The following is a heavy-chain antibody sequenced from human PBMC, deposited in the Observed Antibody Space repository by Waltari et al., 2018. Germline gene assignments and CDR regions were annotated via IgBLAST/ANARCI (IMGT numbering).Heavy chain of an antibody. J-gene: IGHJ4*02. D-gene: IGHD6-19*01. CDR3: ARHSVAGKAPDY. CDR1: GYSISRGYY. CDR2: IYHSGST. V-gene: IGHV4-38-2*01. Sequence: QVQLPESGPGLVQPSETLSLTCAVSGYSISRGYYWGWIRQPPGKGLEWIGSIYHSGSTYYNPSLKSRVTISVDTSKNQFSLKLSSVTAADTAVYYCARHSVAGKAPDYWGQGTLVTVSS.